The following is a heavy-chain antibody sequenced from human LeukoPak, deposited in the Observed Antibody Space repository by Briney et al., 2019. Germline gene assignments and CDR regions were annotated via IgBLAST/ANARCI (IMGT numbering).Heavy chain of an antibody. CDR2: IHYSGST. J-gene: IGHJ4*02. CDR1: GRSISSYY. Sequence: SETLSLTCTVSGRSISSYYWSWIRQPPGKGLEWIGSIHYSGSTNYNTSLKSRVTISVDPSKNQSSLKLSSVTAADTAVYYCASTDVLRYFDWLPSEWGQGTLVTVSS. V-gene: IGHV4-59*01. CDR3: ASTDVLRYFDWLPSE. D-gene: IGHD3-9*01.